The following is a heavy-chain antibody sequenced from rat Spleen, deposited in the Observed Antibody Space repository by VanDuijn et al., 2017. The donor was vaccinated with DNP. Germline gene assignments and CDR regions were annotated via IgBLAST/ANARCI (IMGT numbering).Heavy chain of an antibody. CDR1: GLTFSGSA. V-gene: IGHV5-17*01. CDR2: IGSDGSRT. D-gene: IGHD1-6*01. CDR3: ARHVSGIPYWYFDF. J-gene: IGHJ1*01. Sequence: EVQLVESGGGLVQPGRSLKLSCTASGLTFSGSAMAWVRQTPEKGLEWVATIGSDGSRTYYRDSVKGRFTISRENAKGTRYLEMDSLRSEDTATYYCARHVSGIPYWYFDFWGPGTMVVVSS.